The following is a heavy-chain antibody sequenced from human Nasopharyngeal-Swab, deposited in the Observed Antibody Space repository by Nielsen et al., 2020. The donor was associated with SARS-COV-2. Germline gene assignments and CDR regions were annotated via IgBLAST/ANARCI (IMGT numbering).Heavy chain of an antibody. CDR1: GFTFSNYR. D-gene: IGHD3-22*01. Sequence: GESLKISCAASGFTFSNYRMHWVRQAPGKGLVWVSRINGDGSSLNYADFVKGRFTISTDNAKSTLYLEMNSLRAEDTAVYYCAREEPTHYYDSSGFEEDAFDIWGQGTMVTVSS. CDR3: AREEPTHYYDSSGFEEDAFDI. V-gene: IGHV3-74*01. J-gene: IGHJ3*02. CDR2: INGDGSSL.